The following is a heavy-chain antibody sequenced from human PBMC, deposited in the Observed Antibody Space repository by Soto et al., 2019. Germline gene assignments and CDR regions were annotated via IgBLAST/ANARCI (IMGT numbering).Heavy chain of an antibody. CDR1: GGSFSGYY. D-gene: IGHD2-15*01. Sequence: QVQLQQWGARLLKPSETLSLTCAVYGGSFSGYYWSWIRQPPGKGLEWIGEIKHSGSTNYNPSLNGRVTISVATSNNRCSLRLTSVPAAGTAVYYCANAQPGYCGGGSCCSIGEDFWGQGTLVTVSS. CDR3: ANAQPGYCGGGSCCSIGEDF. J-gene: IGHJ4*02. V-gene: IGHV4-34*01. CDR2: IKHSGST.